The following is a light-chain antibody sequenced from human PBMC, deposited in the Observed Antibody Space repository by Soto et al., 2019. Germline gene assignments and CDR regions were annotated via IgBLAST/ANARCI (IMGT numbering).Light chain of an antibody. CDR3: AAWDDSLNGVV. V-gene: IGLV1-44*01. CDR1: SPNIGSNT. CDR2: SNN. J-gene: IGLJ2*01. Sequence: QSVLTQPPSASGTPGQRVTISCSGSSPNIGSNTVNWYQQLPGTAPKLLIYSNNQPPSGVPDRFSGSKSGISASLAISGLQSEDEADYYCAAWDDSLNGVVFGGGTKLTVL.